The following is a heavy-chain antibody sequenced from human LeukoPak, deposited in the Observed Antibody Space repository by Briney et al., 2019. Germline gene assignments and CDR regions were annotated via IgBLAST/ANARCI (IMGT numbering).Heavy chain of an antibody. CDR2: FEPEEGAHGET. D-gene: IGHD1-1*01. V-gene: IGHV1-24*01. Sequence: GASVKVSCKVSGYSLSYLSIHWGRHVAAKGLEWMGGFEPEEGAHGETIFAQKCEDRLTLTENTSADTAYMELVRLTSEDTAVYYCATNRLEIYALHIWGQGTAVTVSS. CDR1: GYSLSYLS. CDR3: ATNRLEIYALHI. J-gene: IGHJ3*02.